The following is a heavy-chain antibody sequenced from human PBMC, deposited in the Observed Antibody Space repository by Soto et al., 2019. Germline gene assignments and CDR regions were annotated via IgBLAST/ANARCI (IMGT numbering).Heavy chain of an antibody. V-gene: IGHV3-30*03. J-gene: IGHJ4*02. CDR3: CGGQWRVLDY. CDR1: GFTFSSYG. D-gene: IGHD6-19*01. Sequence: PGGSLTVSCAASGFTFSSYGMHWVRKSPGKGLEWVAVISYDGSNKYYADYVKGRFTISRDNSKNTLYLQMNSLRAEDTAVYYCCGGQWRVLDYWGRRTLATVS. CDR2: ISYDGSNK.